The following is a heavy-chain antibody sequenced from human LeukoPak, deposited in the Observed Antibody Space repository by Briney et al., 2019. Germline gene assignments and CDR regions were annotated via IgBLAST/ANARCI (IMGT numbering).Heavy chain of an antibody. V-gene: IGHV1-24*01. J-gene: IGHJ4*02. CDR2: FDPEDGET. D-gene: IGHD5-12*01. CDR3: AVNSGYVDFVDC. CDR1: GYTLTELS. Sequence: ASVKVSCKVSGYTLTELSMHWVRQAPGKGLEWMGGFDPEDGETIYAQKFQGRVTMTEDTSTDTAYMELSSLRSEDTAVYYCAVNSGYVDFVDCWGQGTLVTVSS.